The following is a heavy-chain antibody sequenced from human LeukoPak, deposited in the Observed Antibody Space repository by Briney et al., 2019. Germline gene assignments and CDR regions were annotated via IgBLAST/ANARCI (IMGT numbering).Heavy chain of an antibody. CDR2: ISSSGST. V-gene: IGHV4-61*02. D-gene: IGHD1-1*01. CDR3: ARGQLLFDP. CDR1: GDSISSGDYY. J-gene: IGHJ5*02. Sequence: SQTLSLTCTVSGDSISSGDYYWSWIRQPAGKGLEWIGRISSSGSTNYNPSLKSRVTISVDTSKNQFSLKLSSVTAADTAVYYCARGQLLFDPWGQGTLVTVSS.